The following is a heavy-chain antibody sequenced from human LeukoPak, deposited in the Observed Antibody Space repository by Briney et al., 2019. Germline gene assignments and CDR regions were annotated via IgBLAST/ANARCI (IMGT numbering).Heavy chain of an antibody. CDR3: VREARGYHYTYFDY. CDR1: GFTLGGHD. V-gene: IGHV3-13*01. Sequence: GGSLGLSCTASGFTLGGHDMHWVRQTTGDGLEWVAAVSAGHHAFYAGSVKGRFTVSREDAKNSLYLQMNSLRAGDTAVYYCVREARGYHYTYFDYWGQGSLVTVSS. CDR2: VSAGHHA. D-gene: IGHD5-18*01. J-gene: IGHJ4*02.